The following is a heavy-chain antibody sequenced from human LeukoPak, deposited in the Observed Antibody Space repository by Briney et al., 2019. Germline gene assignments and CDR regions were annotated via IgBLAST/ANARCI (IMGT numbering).Heavy chain of an antibody. CDR1: GGSISSYY. J-gene: IGHJ4*02. Sequence: SETLPLTCTVSGGSISSYYWSWIRQPPGKGLEWIGYIYYSGSTNYNPSLKSRVTISVDTSKNQFSLKLSSVTAADTAVYYCARGFYGSGSYFTSDYWGQGTLVTVSS. V-gene: IGHV4-59*01. D-gene: IGHD3-10*01. CDR2: IYYSGST. CDR3: ARGFYGSGSYFTSDY.